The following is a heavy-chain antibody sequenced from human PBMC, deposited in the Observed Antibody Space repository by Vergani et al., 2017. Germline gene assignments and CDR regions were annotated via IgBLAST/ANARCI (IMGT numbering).Heavy chain of an antibody. CDR3: AREGSGWHLNYYYYYGMDV. D-gene: IGHD6-19*01. V-gene: IGHV3-48*03. Sequence: EVQLVESGGGLVQPGGSLRLSCAASGFTFSSYEMNWVRQAPGKGLEWVSYISSSGSTIYYADSVKGRFTISRDNAKNTLYLQMNSLRAEDTAVYYCAREGSGWHLNYYYYYGMDVWGQGTTVTVSS. J-gene: IGHJ6*02. CDR1: GFTFSSYE. CDR2: ISSSGSTI.